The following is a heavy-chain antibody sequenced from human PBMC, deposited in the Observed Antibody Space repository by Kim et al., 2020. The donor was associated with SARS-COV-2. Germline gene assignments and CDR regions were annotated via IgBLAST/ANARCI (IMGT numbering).Heavy chain of an antibody. Sequence: GGSLRLSCAASGFTFSDYYMSWIRQAPGKGLEWVSYISSSGSTIYYADSVKGRFTISRDNAKNSLYLQMNSLRAEDTAVYYCARDMWWYSNYYYYYYGMDVWGQGTTVTVSS. V-gene: IGHV3-11*01. D-gene: IGHD4-4*01. CDR2: ISSSGSTI. CDR1: GFTFSDYY. J-gene: IGHJ6*02. CDR3: ARDMWWYSNYYYYYYGMDV.